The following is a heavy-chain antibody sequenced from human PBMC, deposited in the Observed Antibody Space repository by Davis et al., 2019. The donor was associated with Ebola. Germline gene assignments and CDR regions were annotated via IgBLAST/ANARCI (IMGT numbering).Heavy chain of an antibody. Sequence: GESLKISCAASGFTFSSYGMHWVRQAPGKGLEWVAVISYDGSNKYYADSVKGRFTISRDNSKNTLYLQMNSLRAEDTAVYYCAKEMDTAMAFDYWGQGTLVTVSS. CDR1: GFTFSSYG. J-gene: IGHJ4*02. CDR2: ISYDGSNK. D-gene: IGHD5-18*01. CDR3: AKEMDTAMAFDY. V-gene: IGHV3-30*18.